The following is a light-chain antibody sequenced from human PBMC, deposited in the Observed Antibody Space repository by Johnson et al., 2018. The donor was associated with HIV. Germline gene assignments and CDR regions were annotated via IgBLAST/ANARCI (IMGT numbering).Light chain of an antibody. Sequence: QSVLTQPPSVSAAPGQKVTISCSGSSSNIGNNYVSWYQQLPGTAPKLLIYDNNKRPSGIPDRFSGSKSGTSATLAITSLPPWYEADYYCGTWDSSLSAYVFGTGTKVTVL. CDR1: SSNIGNNY. CDR3: GTWDSSLSAYV. J-gene: IGLJ1*01. CDR2: DNN. V-gene: IGLV1-51*01.